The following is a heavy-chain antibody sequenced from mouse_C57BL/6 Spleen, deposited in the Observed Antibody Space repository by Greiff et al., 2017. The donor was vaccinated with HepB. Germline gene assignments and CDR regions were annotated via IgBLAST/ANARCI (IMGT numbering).Heavy chain of an antibody. CDR3: ARGGYYGSSLYWYFDV. J-gene: IGHJ1*03. D-gene: IGHD1-1*01. CDR1: GYAFSSYW. CDR2: IYPGDGDT. Sequence: QVQLQQSGAELVKPGASVKISCKASGYAFSSYWMNWVKQRPGKGLEWIGQIYPGDGDTNYNGKFKGKATLTADKSSSTAYMQLSSLTSEDSAVYVCARGGYYGSSLYWYFDVWGTGTTVTVSS. V-gene: IGHV1-80*01.